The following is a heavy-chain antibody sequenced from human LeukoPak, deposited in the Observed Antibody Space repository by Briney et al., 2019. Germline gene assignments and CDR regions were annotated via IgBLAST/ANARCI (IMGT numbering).Heavy chain of an antibody. CDR1: GFTFSDYY. CDR3: ARIYGSGSYHPFDP. D-gene: IGHD3-10*01. Sequence: GGSLRLSCAASGFTFSDYYMSWIRQAPGKGLEWVSYISSSSSYTNYADSVKGRFTISRDNAKNSLHLQMNSLRAEDTAVYYCARIYGSGSYHPFDPWGQGTLVTVSS. V-gene: IGHV3-11*06. CDR2: ISSSSSYT. J-gene: IGHJ5*02.